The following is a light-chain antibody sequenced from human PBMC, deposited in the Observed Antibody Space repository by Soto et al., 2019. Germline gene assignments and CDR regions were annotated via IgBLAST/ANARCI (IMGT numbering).Light chain of an antibody. CDR2: RIT. V-gene: IGLV1-47*01. CDR1: SSNIGRNY. Sequence: QSVLTQPPSASGTPGQRVTISCSGSSSNIGRNYVNWYQVLPGTAPKLLIYRITQRPSGVPDRVSGSKSGTSASLAISGLRSEDEADYYCAAWDDSLGGVVFGGGTKLTV. CDR3: AAWDDSLGGVV. J-gene: IGLJ3*02.